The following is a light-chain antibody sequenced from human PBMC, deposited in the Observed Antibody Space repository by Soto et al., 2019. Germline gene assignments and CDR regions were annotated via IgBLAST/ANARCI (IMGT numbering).Light chain of an antibody. CDR3: QQYGSSSWT. CDR2: AAS. V-gene: IGKV3-20*01. Sequence: EIVLTQSPGTLSSSPGERATLSCRASQSVSSTYLAWYQQEPGQAPRLLISAASNRATGIPDRFSGSGSGTDFALTISRLEPEDFAVYYCQQYGSSSWTFGQGTRVEI. J-gene: IGKJ1*01. CDR1: QSVSSTY.